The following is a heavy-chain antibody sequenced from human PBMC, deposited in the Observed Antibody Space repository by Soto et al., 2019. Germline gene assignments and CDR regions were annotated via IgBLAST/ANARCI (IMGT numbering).Heavy chain of an antibody. CDR1: GFTFSSYG. Sequence: SLRLSCAASGFTFSSYGMHWVRQAPGKGLEWVAVIWYDGSNKYYADSVKGRFTISRDNSKNTLYLQMNSLRAEDTAVYYCARVLYSSGWYYFDYWGQGTLVT. J-gene: IGHJ4*02. CDR2: IWYDGSNK. CDR3: ARVLYSSGWYYFDY. D-gene: IGHD6-19*01. V-gene: IGHV3-33*01.